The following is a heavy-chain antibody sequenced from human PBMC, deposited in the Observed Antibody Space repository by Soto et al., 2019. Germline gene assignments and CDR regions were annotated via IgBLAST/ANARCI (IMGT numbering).Heavy chain of an antibody. Sequence: QLHLVQSGAVVKKPGASVTVSCSASGYPVTAYYMHWVRQAPGRGLEWRGGINPATGAAKYTQTFQGGVPMTMDTSASTVFMALSALTPEDTAVFYCARGGGVGVAGSAAFDMWGQGTLVTVSS. CDR2: INPATGAA. J-gene: IGHJ3*02. V-gene: IGHV1-2*02. CDR1: GYPVTAYY. D-gene: IGHD3-3*01. CDR3: ARGGGVGVAGSAAFDM.